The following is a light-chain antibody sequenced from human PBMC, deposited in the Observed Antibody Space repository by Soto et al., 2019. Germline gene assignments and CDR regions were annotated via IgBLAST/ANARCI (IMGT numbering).Light chain of an antibody. CDR2: DAS. J-gene: IGKJ1*01. Sequence: EIVLTQSPGTLSLSPGERATLSCRASQSLSSSQLAWYQQKPGQPPRLLSHDASSMATGISDRFTGSGSGTDFTLTITTLEPEDFAVYYCQQCGSSPRTFGLGTTVEI. CDR3: QQCGSSPRT. CDR1: QSLSSSQ. V-gene: IGKV3-20*01.